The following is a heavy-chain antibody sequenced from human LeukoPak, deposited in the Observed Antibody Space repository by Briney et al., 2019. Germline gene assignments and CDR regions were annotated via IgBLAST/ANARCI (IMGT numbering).Heavy chain of an antibody. CDR2: IIPDGTKQ. CDR1: GFTFRNYW. Sequence: GGSLRLSCPASGFTFRNYWLSWVRQAPGKGLEWVASIIPDGTKQYYVDSLKGRFTISRDNAKNSLFLQLNSLRVEDTAVYYCVDVDANAWGQGTLVTVSS. D-gene: IGHD5-12*01. J-gene: IGHJ5*02. V-gene: IGHV3-7*01. CDR3: VDVDANA.